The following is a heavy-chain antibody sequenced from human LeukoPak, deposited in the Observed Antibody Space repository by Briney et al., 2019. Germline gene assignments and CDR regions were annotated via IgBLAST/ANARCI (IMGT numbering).Heavy chain of an antibody. CDR1: GYTFTIYY. V-gene: IGHV1-46*01. Sequence: ASVKVSCKASGYTFTIYYLHWVRQAPGQGLEWMVIINPSSGSTTSARKFQGRVTMTRDSSTSTVYMELTSLRSEDTAVYYCARGPPIAASGYSYFDYWGQGTLVTVSS. CDR3: ARGPPIAASGYSYFDY. J-gene: IGHJ4*02. CDR2: INPSSGST. D-gene: IGHD6-13*01.